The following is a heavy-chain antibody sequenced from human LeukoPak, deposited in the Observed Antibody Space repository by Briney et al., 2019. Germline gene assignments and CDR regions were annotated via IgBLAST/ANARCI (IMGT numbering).Heavy chain of an antibody. CDR1: GFSLSTSGRC. CDR3: ARIRMSYGMDV. Sequence: REPGPALVKPTQTLTLTCTFPGFSLSTSGRCVGWIRNPPGKALEWLALIDWDDDKYYSTSLKTRLTISKDTSKNQVVLTMTNMDPVDTATYYCARIRMSYGMDVWGKGTTVTVSS. J-gene: IGHJ6*04. V-gene: IGHV2-70*01. CDR2: IDWDDDK.